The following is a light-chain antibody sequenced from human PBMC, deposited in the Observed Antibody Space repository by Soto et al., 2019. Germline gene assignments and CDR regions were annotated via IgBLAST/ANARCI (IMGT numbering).Light chain of an antibody. CDR3: QQYYSTPVT. CDR2: WAS. J-gene: IGKJ3*01. CDR1: QSVLYSSNNKNY. V-gene: IGKV4-1*01. Sequence: DIVMTQSPDSLAVSLGERATINCKSSQSVLYSSNNKNYLAWYQQKPGQPPKLLIYWASTRESGVPDRFSGSGSGTDFTLTISSLQADDVAFYYCQQYYSTPVTFGPGTKVDLK.